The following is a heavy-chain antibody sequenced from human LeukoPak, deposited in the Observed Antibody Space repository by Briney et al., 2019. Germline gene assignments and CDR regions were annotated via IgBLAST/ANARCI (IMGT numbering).Heavy chain of an antibody. CDR2: INHSGST. Sequence: SETLSLTCAAYGGSFSGYYWSWIRQPPGKGLEWIGEINHSGSTNYNPSLKSRVTISVDTSKNQFSLKLGSVTAADTAVYYCARGEYSGYDSGFDYWGQGALVTVSS. D-gene: IGHD5-12*01. J-gene: IGHJ4*02. V-gene: IGHV4-34*01. CDR1: GGSFSGYY. CDR3: ARGEYSGYDSGFDY.